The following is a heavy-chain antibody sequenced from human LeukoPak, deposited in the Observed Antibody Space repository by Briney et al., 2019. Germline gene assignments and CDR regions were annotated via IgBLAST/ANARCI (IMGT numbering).Heavy chain of an antibody. CDR2: INPNSGGT. J-gene: IGHJ4*02. Sequence: ASVKVSCKASGYTFTGYYMHWVRQAPGQGLEWMGWINPNSGGTNYAQKFQGRATMTRGTSISTAYMELSRLRSDDTAVYYCARALWTGYSSSWYSYFHYWGQGTLVTVSS. D-gene: IGHD6-13*01. CDR3: ARALWTGYSSSWYSYFHY. CDR1: GYTFTGYY. V-gene: IGHV1-2*02.